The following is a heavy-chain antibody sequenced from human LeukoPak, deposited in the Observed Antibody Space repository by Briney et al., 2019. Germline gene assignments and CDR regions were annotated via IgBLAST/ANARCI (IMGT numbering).Heavy chain of an antibody. V-gene: IGHV4-39*01. CDR1: GGSITSSNYY. D-gene: IGHD3-10*01. Sequence: SETLSLTCTVSGGSITSSNYYWGWIRQPPGKGLEWIGSFYYSGSTNYNPSLKSRVTISVDTSKNQFSLKLSSVTAADTAVYYCVYYYGSGSVEYWGQGTLVAVSS. CDR2: FYYSGST. J-gene: IGHJ4*02. CDR3: VYYYGSGSVEY.